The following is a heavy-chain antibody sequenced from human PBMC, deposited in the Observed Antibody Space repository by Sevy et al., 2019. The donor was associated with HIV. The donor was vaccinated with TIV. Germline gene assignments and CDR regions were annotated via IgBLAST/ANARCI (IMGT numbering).Heavy chain of an antibody. D-gene: IGHD6-19*01. Sequence: SETLSLTCTVSGGSISSSSYYWGWIRQPPGKGLEWIGSSYYSGSTYYNPSLKRRVTITLDTSKKQFSLTLSSVTASDAAVYYCARHHKGSGLTFDYWGQGTLVTVSS. CDR3: ARHHKGSGLTFDY. CDR2: SYYSGST. V-gene: IGHV4-39*01. CDR1: GGSISSSSYY. J-gene: IGHJ4*02.